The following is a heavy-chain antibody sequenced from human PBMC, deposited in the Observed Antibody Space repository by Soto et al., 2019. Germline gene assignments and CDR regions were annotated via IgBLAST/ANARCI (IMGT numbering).Heavy chain of an antibody. J-gene: IGHJ4*02. V-gene: IGHV1-3*01. Sequence: VKVSCKASGYTFTSYAMHWVRQAPGQRLEWMGWINAGNGNTKYSQKFQGRVTITRDTSASTAYMELSGLRSEDTAVYYCARDMVRGVIHFWGQGTLVTVSS. CDR3: ARDMVRGVIHF. CDR2: INAGNGNT. CDR1: GYTFTSYA. D-gene: IGHD3-10*01.